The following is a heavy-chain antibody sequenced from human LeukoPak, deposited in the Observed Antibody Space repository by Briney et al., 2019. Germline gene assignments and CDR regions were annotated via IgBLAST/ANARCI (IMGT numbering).Heavy chain of an antibody. D-gene: IGHD3-10*01. CDR3: ARETPTRGSYCFDF. CDR2: THNDGSVT. V-gene: IGHV3-74*01. Sequence: GGSLRLSCAASGFTFSSYWMHWVRQAPGKGLVWVSRTHNDGSVTTYADSVEGRFTISRDDAKNTLYLQMNSLRAEDTAVYYCARETPTRGSYCFDFLGQGTLVTVSS. J-gene: IGHJ4*02. CDR1: GFTFSSYW.